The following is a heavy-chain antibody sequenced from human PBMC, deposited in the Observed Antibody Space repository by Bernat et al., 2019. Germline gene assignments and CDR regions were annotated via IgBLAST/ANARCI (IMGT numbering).Heavy chain of an antibody. CDR1: GGTFSRFA. V-gene: IGHV1-69*01. D-gene: IGHD2-2*01. CDR3: ARGSSDCSSISCPYDY. CDR2: IIPIFGKP. Sequence: QVQLVQSGAEVKKPGSSVMVSCTASGGTFSRFAISWVRQAPGQGPGWMGGIIPIFGKPNYAQKFQGRVRITADEATSTGNMEWSSLRSDDTAVYYCARGSSDCSSISCPYDYWGQGTLVTVST. J-gene: IGHJ4*02.